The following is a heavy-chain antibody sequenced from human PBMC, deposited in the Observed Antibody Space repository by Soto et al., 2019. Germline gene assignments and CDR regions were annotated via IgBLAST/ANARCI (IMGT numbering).Heavy chain of an antibody. CDR3: ARVGGVPSSSPGVAY. J-gene: IGHJ4*02. CDR1: GASISSTTHH. V-gene: IGHV4-39*01. D-gene: IGHD6-13*01. CDR2: IFYTGTT. Sequence: LATLSLTCTVSGASISSTTHHWVSVRQPPGQGLEWVASIFYTGTTNATPSLKSRVTLSVDTSNNQFSLRLSSVTAMDTAVYYCARVGGVPSSSPGVAYWGQGILVTAPQ.